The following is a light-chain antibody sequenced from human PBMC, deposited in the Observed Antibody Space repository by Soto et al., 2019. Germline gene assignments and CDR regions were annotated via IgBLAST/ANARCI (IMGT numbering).Light chain of an antibody. J-gene: IGLJ3*02. CDR1: SSNIGGNT. Sequence: QSVLTQPPSTSGTPGQRVTISCSGSSSNIGGNTINWYQHLPGTAPKLLIYSNNQRPSGVPDRFSGSKSGTSASLGISGLQPEDEADYYCAAWDDSLGGGVFGGGTQLTVL. V-gene: IGLV1-44*01. CDR3: AAWDDSLGGGV. CDR2: SNN.